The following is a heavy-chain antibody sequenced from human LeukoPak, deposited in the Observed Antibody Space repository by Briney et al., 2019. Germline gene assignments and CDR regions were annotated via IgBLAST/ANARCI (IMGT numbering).Heavy chain of an antibody. D-gene: IGHD7-27*01. J-gene: IGHJ4*02. CDR1: GYTFTSYG. V-gene: IGHV1-18*01. CDR3: ARDPRGLGMSFDY. CDR2: ISAYNGNT. Sequence: ASVKVSCKASGYTFTSYGISWVRQAPGQGRGWMGWISAYNGNTNYAQELQGRVTMTTDTSTSTAYMELRSLRSDDTAVYYCARDPRGLGMSFDYWGQGTLVTVSS.